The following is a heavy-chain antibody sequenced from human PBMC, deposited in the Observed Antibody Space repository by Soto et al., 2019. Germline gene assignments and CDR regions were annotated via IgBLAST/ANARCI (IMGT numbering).Heavy chain of an antibody. Sequence: SETLSLTCTVSGGSISSGDYYWSWIRQPPGKGLEWIGYIYYSGSTYYNPSLKSRVTISVDTSKNQFSLKLSSVTAADTAVYYCARDTIIAARSYYYYGMDVWGQGTTVTVYS. CDR2: IYYSGST. J-gene: IGHJ6*02. CDR1: GGSISSGDYY. CDR3: ARDTIIAARSYYYYGMDV. D-gene: IGHD6-6*01. V-gene: IGHV4-30-4*01.